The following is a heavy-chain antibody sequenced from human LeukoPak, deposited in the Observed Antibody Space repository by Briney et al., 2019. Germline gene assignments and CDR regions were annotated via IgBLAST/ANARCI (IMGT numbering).Heavy chain of an antibody. CDR1: GFTVSSNY. CDR2: IYTGGST. CDR3: ARDRNAAATDY. D-gene: IGHD6-13*01. Sequence: PGGSLRLSCAVSGFTVSSNYMSWVRQAPGKGLEWVSVIYTGGSTYYADSVKGRFTVSRDNSKNTLYLQMNSLRAEDTAVCYCARDRNAAATDYWGQGTLVTVSS. V-gene: IGHV3-66*01. J-gene: IGHJ4*02.